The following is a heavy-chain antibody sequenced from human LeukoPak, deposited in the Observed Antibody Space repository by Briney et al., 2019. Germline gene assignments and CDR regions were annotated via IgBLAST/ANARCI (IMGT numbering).Heavy chain of an antibody. CDR3: AHLADFWSGYFYFGY. J-gene: IGHJ4*02. CDR2: IYWNDDK. Sequence: SGPTLVNPTQTLTLTCSFSGSSLSTSGVGVGWIRQPPGKALEWLALIYWNDDKRYSPSLKSRLTITKDTSKNQVVLTMTNMDPVDTATYYCAHLADFWSGYFYFGYWGQGTLVTVSS. D-gene: IGHD3-3*01. V-gene: IGHV2-5*01. CDR1: GSSLSTSGVG.